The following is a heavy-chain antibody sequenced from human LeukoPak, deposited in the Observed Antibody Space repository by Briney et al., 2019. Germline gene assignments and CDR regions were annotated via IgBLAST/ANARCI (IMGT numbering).Heavy chain of an antibody. CDR1: SNTLTCSH. CDR3: ARGIYARAATGFQD. CDR2: IDANSGAT. J-gene: IGHJ1*01. Sequence: SGNLTCNASSNTLTCSHIHFLRQPPRQALESLRWIDANSGATTSPEKFQGRVTMTRDTSISTAYLELSRLRSDDTAVYYCARGIYARAATGFQDWGQGSLVTISS. D-gene: IGHD2-15*01. V-gene: IGHV1-2*02.